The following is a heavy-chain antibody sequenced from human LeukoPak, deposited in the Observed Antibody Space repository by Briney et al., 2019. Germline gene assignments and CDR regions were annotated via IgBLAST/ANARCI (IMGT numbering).Heavy chain of an antibody. J-gene: IGHJ3*02. CDR1: GGSISSYY. CDR2: IYYSGST. D-gene: IGHD6-19*01. V-gene: IGHV4-39*07. CDR3: ARHSSGWPGYAFDI. Sequence: SETLSLTCTVSGGSISSYYWGWIRQPPGKGLEWIGSIYYSGSTYYNPSLKSRVTISVDTSKNQFSLKLSSVTAADTAVYYCARHSSGWPGYAFDIWGQGTMVTVSS.